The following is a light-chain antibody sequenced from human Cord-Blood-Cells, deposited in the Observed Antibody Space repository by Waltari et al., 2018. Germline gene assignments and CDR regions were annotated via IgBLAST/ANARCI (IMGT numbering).Light chain of an antibody. Sequence: QSALTQPRSVSGSPGQSVPISCTGTSSDVGGYNYVSWYQQHTGKDPKLVIYDVSKRPSGVPGRFAGSKSGNTASLTISGLQAEDEADYDCCSYAGSYTYVFGTGTKVTVL. J-gene: IGLJ1*01. CDR1: SSDVGGYNY. CDR3: CSYAGSYTYV. CDR2: DVS. V-gene: IGLV2-11*01.